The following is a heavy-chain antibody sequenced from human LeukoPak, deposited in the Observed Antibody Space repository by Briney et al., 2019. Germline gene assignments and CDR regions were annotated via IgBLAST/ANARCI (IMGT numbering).Heavy chain of an antibody. Sequence: GGSLRLSCAASGFTFSHYGMHWVRQTPGAGLEWVAVIWSDGSDKYYAKSVKGRFTISRDNPKNSLFLQMNSLRAEDTAVYYCAKDAQRGFDYSNSLQNWGQGILVTVSS. V-gene: IGHV3-33*06. J-gene: IGHJ1*01. D-gene: IGHD4-11*01. CDR2: IWSDGSDK. CDR3: AKDAQRGFDYSNSLQN. CDR1: GFTFSHYG.